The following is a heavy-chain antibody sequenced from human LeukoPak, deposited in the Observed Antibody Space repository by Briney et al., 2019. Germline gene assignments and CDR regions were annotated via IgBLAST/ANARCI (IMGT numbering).Heavy chain of an antibody. J-gene: IGHJ4*02. D-gene: IGHD2-15*01. Sequence: TXSSXSMXXVRQAPGXXLXWXXXXXXXSCYIYYADSVKGRFTISRDNAKNSLYLQMNSLRAEDTAVYYCARDAGYCSGGSCLTFDYWGQGTLVTVSS. CDR2: XXXXSCYI. CDR3: ARDAGYCSGGSCLTFDY. CDR1: TXSSXS. V-gene: IGHV3-21*01.